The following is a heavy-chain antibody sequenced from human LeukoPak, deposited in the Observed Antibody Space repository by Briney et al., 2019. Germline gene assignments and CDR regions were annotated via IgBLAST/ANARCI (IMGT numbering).Heavy chain of an antibody. D-gene: IGHD5-18*01. CDR2: IYAGGST. J-gene: IGHJ5*02. CDR1: GGSISNYY. V-gene: IGHV4-4*07. Sequence: SETLSLTCTVSGGSISNYYWSWIRQPAGKGLEWIGRIYAGGSTNYNPSLKSRVTVSADTSKNQISLNLTSVTAADTAVYYCAGDWVTPPSNWFNPWGQGTLVTVSS. CDR3: AGDWVTPPSNWFNP.